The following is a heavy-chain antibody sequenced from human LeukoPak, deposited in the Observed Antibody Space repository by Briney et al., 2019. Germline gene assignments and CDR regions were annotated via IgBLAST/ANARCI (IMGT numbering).Heavy chain of an antibody. CDR3: AKDLNYESSGYYAFGFDY. V-gene: IGHV3-23*01. Sequence: GGSLRLSCAASGFTFGSYAMRWVRQAQGKGLEWVSAISGSRGSTYYADSVKGRFTISRDNSKNTLYLQMNSLRAEDTAVYYCAKDLNYESSGYYAFGFDYWGQGTLVTVSS. CDR1: GFTFGSYA. CDR2: ISGSRGST. D-gene: IGHD3-22*01. J-gene: IGHJ4*02.